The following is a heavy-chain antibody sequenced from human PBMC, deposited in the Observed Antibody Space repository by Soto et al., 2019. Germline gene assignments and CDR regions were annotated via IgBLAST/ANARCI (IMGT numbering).Heavy chain of an antibody. J-gene: IGHJ6*02. Sequence: ASVKVSCKASGYTFTSYYMHWVRQAPGQGLEWMGIINPSGGSTSYAQKFQGRVTMTRDTSTSTVYMELNSLRSEDTAVYYCARDLLLGDIVVVVAAYYYYYGMDVWGQGTTVTVSS. CDR2: INPSGGST. D-gene: IGHD2-15*01. CDR1: GYTFTSYY. V-gene: IGHV1-46*01. CDR3: ARDLLLGDIVVVVAAYYYYYGMDV.